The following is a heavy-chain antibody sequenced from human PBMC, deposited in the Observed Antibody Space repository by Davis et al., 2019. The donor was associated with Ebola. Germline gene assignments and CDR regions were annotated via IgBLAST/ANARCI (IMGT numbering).Heavy chain of an antibody. CDR2: ISGSGGAT. J-gene: IGHJ5*01. V-gene: IGHV3-23*01. D-gene: IGHD3-9*01. CDR1: GFTFASYA. CDR3: ARVNAVTGYSRFDS. Sequence: GESLKISCAASGFTFASYAMSWVRQAPGKGLEWVSAISGSGGATYYADSVKGRFTVSRDNFKNTLYLQMNSLRAEDTAVYYCARVNAVTGYSRFDSWGQGTLVTVSS.